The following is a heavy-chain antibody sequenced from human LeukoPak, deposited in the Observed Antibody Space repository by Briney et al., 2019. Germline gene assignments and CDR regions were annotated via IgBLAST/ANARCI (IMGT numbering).Heavy chain of an antibody. CDR2: IYENGGTT. J-gene: IGHJ4*02. D-gene: IGHD2-21*01. V-gene: IGHV3-23*01. CDR3: AKDFRIGYSAHFDY. Sequence: GGSLRLSCVGSGFTFRSHAMSWVRQVPEKGLEFVSGIYENGGTTYYADSVKGRFSISRDNSKNTLYLQMDSLRGEDTAVYYCAKDFRIGYSAHFDYWGQGALVTVSS. CDR1: GFTFRSHA.